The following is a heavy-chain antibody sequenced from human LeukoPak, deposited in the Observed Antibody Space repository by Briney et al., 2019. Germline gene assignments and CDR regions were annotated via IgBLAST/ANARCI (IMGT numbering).Heavy chain of an antibody. Sequence: SETLSLTFTVSGGSISRYYWSWIRQPAGKGLEWIGRIYTSGSTNYNPSLKSRVTMSVDTSKNQFSLKLSSVTAGDTAVYYCAREKIFGVLNWFDPWGQGTLVTVSS. CDR1: GGSISRYY. V-gene: IGHV4-4*07. J-gene: IGHJ5*02. D-gene: IGHD3-3*01. CDR2: IYTSGST. CDR3: AREKIFGVLNWFDP.